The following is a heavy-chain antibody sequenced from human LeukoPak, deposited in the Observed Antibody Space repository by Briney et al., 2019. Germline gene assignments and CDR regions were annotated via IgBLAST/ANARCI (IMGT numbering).Heavy chain of an antibody. Sequence: GASVKVSCKASGYTFTGYYMHWVRQAPGQGLEWMGWINPNSGGTNYAQKFQGRVTMTRDTSISTAYMELSRLRSDDTAVYYCARAFVGSGSYYHQAVIDPWGQGTLVTVSS. V-gene: IGHV1-2*02. CDR3: ARAFVGSGSYYHQAVIDP. D-gene: IGHD3-10*01. CDR1: GYTFTGYY. CDR2: INPNSGGT. J-gene: IGHJ5*02.